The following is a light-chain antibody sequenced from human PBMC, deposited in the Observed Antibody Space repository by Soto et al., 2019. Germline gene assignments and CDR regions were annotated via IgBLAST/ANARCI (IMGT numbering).Light chain of an antibody. V-gene: IGKV3-15*01. CDR3: QQYNNWPPT. J-gene: IGKJ1*01. Sequence: PATLSLSPGDRATLSCRASQSVSNNYLAWYQQKPGQAPRLLIYGASTRATGIPARFSGSGSGTEFTLTISSLQSEDFAVYYCQQYNNWPPTFGQGTKVDIK. CDR2: GAS. CDR1: QSVSNN.